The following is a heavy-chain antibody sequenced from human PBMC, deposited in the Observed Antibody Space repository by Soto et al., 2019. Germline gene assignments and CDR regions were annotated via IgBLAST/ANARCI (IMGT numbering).Heavy chain of an antibody. V-gene: IGHV3-33*01. CDR2: IWYDGSNK. CDR3: ARDLNTVTTRDAFDI. D-gene: IGHD4-17*01. CDR1: GFTFSGYG. Sequence: QVQLVESGGGVVQPGMSLRLSCAASGFTFSGYGMHWVRQAPGKGLEWVAVIWYDGSNKYFADSVKGRFTISRDNSKNTLYLHMNSLRVEDTAVYYCARDLNTVTTRDAFDIWGQGTMVTVYS. J-gene: IGHJ3*02.